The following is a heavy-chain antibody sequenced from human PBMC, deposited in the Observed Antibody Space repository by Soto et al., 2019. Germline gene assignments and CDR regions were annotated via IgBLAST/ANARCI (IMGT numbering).Heavy chain of an antibody. CDR3: ARDLGTLYYYYYGMDV. D-gene: IGHD1-1*01. J-gene: IGHJ6*02. V-gene: IGHV3-30-3*01. CDR2: ISYDGSNK. CDR1: GFTFSSYA. Sequence: GGSLRLSCAASGFTFSSYAMHWVRQAPGKGLEWVAVISYDGSNKYYADSVKGRFTISRDNSKNTLYLQMNSLRAEDTAVYYCARDLGTLYYYYYGMDVRGQGTTVTVSS.